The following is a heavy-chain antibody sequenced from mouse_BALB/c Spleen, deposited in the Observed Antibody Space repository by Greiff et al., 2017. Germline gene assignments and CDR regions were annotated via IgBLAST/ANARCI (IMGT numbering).Heavy chain of an antibody. J-gene: IGHJ4*01. Sequence: EVQGVESGPGLVKPSQSLSLTCTVTGYSITSDYAWNWIRQFPGNKLEWMGYISYSGSTSYNPSLKSRISITRDTSKNQFFLQLNSVTTEDTATYYCAREGIYDGYPYYAMDYWGQGTSVTVSS. CDR1: GYSITSDYA. D-gene: IGHD2-3*01. CDR2: ISYSGST. CDR3: AREGIYDGYPYYAMDY. V-gene: IGHV3-2*02.